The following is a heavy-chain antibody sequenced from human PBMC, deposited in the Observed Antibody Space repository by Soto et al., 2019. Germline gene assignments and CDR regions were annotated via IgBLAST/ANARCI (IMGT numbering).Heavy chain of an antibody. V-gene: IGHV4-4*02. D-gene: IGHD2-21*02. Sequence: QVQLQESGPGLVKPSGTLSLTCAVSGGSVSSSNWWSWVRQSPGKGLEWMGEIYHSGSAHYNPSLKSRATISLDKSKNQFSLRLTSVTAADTAVYYCERVPGVVVSADDAFDIWGPGTRVIVSS. J-gene: IGHJ3*02. CDR2: IYHSGSA. CDR3: ERVPGVVVSADDAFDI. CDR1: GGSVSSSNW.